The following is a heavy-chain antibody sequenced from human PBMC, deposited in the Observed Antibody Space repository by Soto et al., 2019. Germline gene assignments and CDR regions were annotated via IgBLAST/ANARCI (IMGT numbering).Heavy chain of an antibody. CDR3: AEWAVLVATAGGWCNWFDP. D-gene: IGHD2-21*01. J-gene: IGHJ5*02. CDR2: IRGTAT. V-gene: IGHV3-23*01. Sequence: EVQLLESGGTLVQPGESLRLSCEVSGFSFSSFAMNWVRQAPGEGLEWVSSIRGTATSYADSVKGRFTISRDNSKNTVYLQIDPPGGEDTAVYYCAEWAVLVATAGGWCNWFDPWGQGTLVIVSS. CDR1: GFSFSSFA.